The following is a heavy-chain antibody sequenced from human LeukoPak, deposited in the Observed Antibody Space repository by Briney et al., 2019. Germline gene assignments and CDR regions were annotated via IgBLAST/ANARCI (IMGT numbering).Heavy chain of an antibody. J-gene: IGHJ6*02. CDR3: VRDQSTVAEETYALDV. V-gene: IGHV3-74*01. Sequence: GGSLRLSCAASGFTFSSYWMHWVRQAPGKGLVWVSRINGDGSSTSDGSGTSYADSVKGRFTMSRDNAKNTLYLQMNSLRAEDTAVYYCVRDQSTVAEETYALDVWGQGTTVTVSS. CDR2: INGDGSSTSDGSGT. D-gene: IGHD2-15*01. CDR1: GFTFSSYW.